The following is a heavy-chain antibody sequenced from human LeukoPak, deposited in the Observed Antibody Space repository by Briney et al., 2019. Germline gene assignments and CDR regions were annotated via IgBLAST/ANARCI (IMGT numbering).Heavy chain of an antibody. Sequence: SETLSLTCTVSGGSISSYYWSWIRQPPGKGLEWIGYIYYSGSTNYNPSLKSRVTISVDTSKNQFSLKLSSVTAADTAVYYCARDRLDPLIAARPSYYYGMDVWGQGTTVTVSS. CDR3: ARDRLDPLIAARPSYYYGMDV. CDR2: IYYSGST. CDR1: GGSISSYY. D-gene: IGHD6-6*01. V-gene: IGHV4-59*12. J-gene: IGHJ6*02.